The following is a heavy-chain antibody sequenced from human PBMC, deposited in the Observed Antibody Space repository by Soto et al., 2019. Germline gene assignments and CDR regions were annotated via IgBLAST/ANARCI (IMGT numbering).Heavy chain of an antibody. V-gene: IGHV3-33*01. J-gene: IGHJ6*02. D-gene: IGHD1-26*01. CDR1: GFTFSNYG. CDR2: IWHDGNNK. CDR3: ASDLVGASDSYGLNV. Sequence: GGSLRLSCAASGFTFSNYGMHWVRQAPGKGLEWVAIIWHDGNNKYYADSVRGRFIISRDNSKNRLYLQMNSLRAEDTAVYYCASDLVGASDSYGLNVWGQGTPVTVSS.